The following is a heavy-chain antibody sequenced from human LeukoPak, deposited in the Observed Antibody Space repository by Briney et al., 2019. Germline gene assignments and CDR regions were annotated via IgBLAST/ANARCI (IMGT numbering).Heavy chain of an antibody. J-gene: IGHJ6*03. Sequence: GASVKVSCKVSGYTLTELSMHWVRQAPGKGLEWMGGFDPEDGETIYAQKFQGRVTMTEDTSTDTAYMELSSLRSEDTAVYYCATGPGYSSMVDYYYYMDVWGKGTTVTVSS. V-gene: IGHV1-24*01. CDR1: GYTLTELS. CDR2: FDPEDGET. CDR3: ATGPGYSSMVDYYYYMDV. D-gene: IGHD6-13*01.